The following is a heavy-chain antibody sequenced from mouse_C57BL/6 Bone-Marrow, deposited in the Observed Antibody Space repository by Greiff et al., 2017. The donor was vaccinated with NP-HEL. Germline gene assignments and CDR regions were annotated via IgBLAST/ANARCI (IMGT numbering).Heavy chain of an antibody. D-gene: IGHD2-4*01. CDR3: ARNYDYDGSWFAY. J-gene: IGHJ3*01. CDR2: IDPSDSYT. CDR1: GYTFTSYW. V-gene: IGHV1-50*01. Sequence: VQLQQPGAELVKPGASVKLSCKASGYTFTSYWMQWVKQRPGQGLEWIGEIDPSDSYTNYNQKFKGKATLTVDTSSSTAYMLLSSLTSEDSAVYFCARNYDYDGSWFAYWGQGTLVTVSA.